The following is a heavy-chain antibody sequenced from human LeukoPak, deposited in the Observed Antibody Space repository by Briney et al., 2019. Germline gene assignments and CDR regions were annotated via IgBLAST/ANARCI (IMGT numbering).Heavy chain of an antibody. CDR3: AAGSGWSIEY. J-gene: IGHJ4*02. CDR1: GFTSSSYW. D-gene: IGHD6-19*01. CDR2: IKHDGSER. Sequence: GLSLRPSCAASGFTSSSYWMSWVRQAPGKGLEWVANIKHDGSERNYMESVKGRFTISRDNAKNSLHLQMNNLRAEDTAVYYCAAGSGWSIEYWGQGTLVTVSS. V-gene: IGHV3-7*03.